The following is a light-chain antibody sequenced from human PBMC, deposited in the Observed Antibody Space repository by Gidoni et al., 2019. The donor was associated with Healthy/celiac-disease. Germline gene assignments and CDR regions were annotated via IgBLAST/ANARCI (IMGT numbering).Light chain of an antibody. V-gene: IGLV1-40*01. Sequence: QSVPTQPPSVSEAPGQRVTISGTGSSSNIGAGYDVNWYQQLPGTAPKLLIYGNSNRPSGVPDRFSGSKSGTSASLAITGLQAEDEADYYCQSYDSSLSVWVFGGGTKLTVL. CDR2: GNS. J-gene: IGLJ3*02. CDR1: SSNIGAGYD. CDR3: QSYDSSLSVWV.